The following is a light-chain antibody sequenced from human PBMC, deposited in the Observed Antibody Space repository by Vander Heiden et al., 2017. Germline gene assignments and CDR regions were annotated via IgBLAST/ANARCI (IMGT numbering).Light chain of an antibody. Sequence: QSALTQPPSASGSPGQSVTISCTGTSSDVGGYNYVSWYQQHPGKAPKVMIYEVTKRPSGVPDRFSGSKSGNTASLTVSGLQAEDEADYYCTSYAGAYSYVFGTGTKVTV. V-gene: IGLV2-8*01. CDR1: SSDVGGYNY. CDR3: TSYAGAYSYV. J-gene: IGLJ1*01. CDR2: EVT.